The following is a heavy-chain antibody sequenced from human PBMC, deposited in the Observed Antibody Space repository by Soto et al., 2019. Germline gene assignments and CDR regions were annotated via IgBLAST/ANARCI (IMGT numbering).Heavy chain of an antibody. CDR1: GYTFTSYA. D-gene: IGHD3-22*01. CDR3: ARAFSAVYDSSGETHSDY. Sequence: ASVKVSCKASGYTFTSYAMHWVRQAPGQRLEWMGWINAGNGNTKYSQKFQGRVTITRDTSASTAYMELSSLRSEDTAVYYCARAFSAVYDSSGETHSDYWGQGTLVTVSS. J-gene: IGHJ4*02. CDR2: INAGNGNT. V-gene: IGHV1-3*01.